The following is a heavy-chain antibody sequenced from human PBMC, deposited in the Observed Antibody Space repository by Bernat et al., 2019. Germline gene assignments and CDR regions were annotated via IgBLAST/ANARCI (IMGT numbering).Heavy chain of an antibody. CDR3: ASRSGSSGWATRDY. Sequence: QVQLVESGGGVVQPGRSLRLTCAASGFTFSNFAMHWVRQAPGKGLEWVAVISFDGNNKHYRDSVKGRFAISRDNSKNTLYLQMNSLRAEDTAVYYCASRSGSSGWATRDYWGQGTLVTVSS. D-gene: IGHD6-19*01. J-gene: IGHJ4*02. CDR2: ISFDGNNK. CDR1: GFTFSNFA. V-gene: IGHV3-30*07.